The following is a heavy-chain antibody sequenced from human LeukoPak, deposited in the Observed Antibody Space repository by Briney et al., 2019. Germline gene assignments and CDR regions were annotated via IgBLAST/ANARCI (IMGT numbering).Heavy chain of an antibody. CDR3: ARAQLNLLIDFGMDI. CDR2: IFYSGNT. D-gene: IGHD1-1*01. J-gene: IGHJ6*02. V-gene: IGHV4-59*01. Sequence: SETLSLTCTVSSGSISSYYWSWIRQPPGQGLEWIGYIFYSGNTNYNPSLKSRVTISVETSKSQFSLGLSSVTAADTAVYYCARAQLNLLIDFGMDIWGQGTTVTVSS. CDR1: SGSISSYY.